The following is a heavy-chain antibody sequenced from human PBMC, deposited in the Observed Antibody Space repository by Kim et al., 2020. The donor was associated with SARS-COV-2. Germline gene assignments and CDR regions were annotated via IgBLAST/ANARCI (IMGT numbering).Heavy chain of an antibody. Sequence: GGSLRLSCVGSGFTLGGYYMGWVRQAPGKGLEWVSSIIDTGYATYYTDSVKGRFTISRDNSKNTLYLQMNGLRAEDTALYHCARCDDSCLWFFALWGRGT. CDR2: IIDTGYAT. CDR3: ARCDDSCLWFFAL. D-gene: IGHD3-22*01. V-gene: IGHV3-23*01. J-gene: IGHJ2*01. CDR1: GFTLGGYY.